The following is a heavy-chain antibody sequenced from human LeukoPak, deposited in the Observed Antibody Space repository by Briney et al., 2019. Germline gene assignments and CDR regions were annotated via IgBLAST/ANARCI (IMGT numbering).Heavy chain of an antibody. D-gene: IGHD1-26*01. CDR2: INPNSGGT. V-gene: IGHV1-2*02. CDR1: GYTFTGYY. J-gene: IGHJ4*02. CDR3: ARESGSYEAYFDY. Sequence: GASVKVSCKASGYTFTGYYMPWVRQAPGQGLEWMGWINPNSGGTNYAQKFQGRVTMTRDTSISTAYMELSSLRSEDTAVYYCARESGSYEAYFDYWGQGTLVTVSS.